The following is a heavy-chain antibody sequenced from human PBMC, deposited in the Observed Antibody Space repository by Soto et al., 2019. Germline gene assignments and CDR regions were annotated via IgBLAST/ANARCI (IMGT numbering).Heavy chain of an antibody. D-gene: IGHD6-19*01. CDR3: TTAGGTGSGWYWDYMDV. J-gene: IGHJ6*03. Sequence: GGSLRLSCAASGFTFSNAWMSWVRQAPGKGLEWVGRIKSKTDGGTTDYAAPVKGRFTISRDDSKNTLYLQMNSLKTEDTAVYYCTTAGGTGSGWYWDYMDVWGKGTTVTVSS. V-gene: IGHV3-15*01. CDR2: IKSKTDGGTT. CDR1: GFTFSNAW.